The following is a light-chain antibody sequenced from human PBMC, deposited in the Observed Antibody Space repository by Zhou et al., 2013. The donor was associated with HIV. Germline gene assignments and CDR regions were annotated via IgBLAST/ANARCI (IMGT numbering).Light chain of an antibody. CDR2: AAS. Sequence: EIVMTQSPATLSVSPGERVTLSCRASQSVNNNLAWYQQKPGQAPRLLIYAASTRTTGVPARFSGSGSGTEFTLTISSLQSEDFAVYYCQQYNNWPLTFGRGTKGGNQT. CDR3: QQYNNWPLT. V-gene: IGKV3-15*01. CDR1: QSVNNN. J-gene: IGKJ1*01.